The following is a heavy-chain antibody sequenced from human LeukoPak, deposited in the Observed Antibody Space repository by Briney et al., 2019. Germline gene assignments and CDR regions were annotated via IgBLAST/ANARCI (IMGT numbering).Heavy chain of an antibody. CDR1: GGSISSYY. V-gene: IGHV4-59*01. CDR3: ARGGYYGSGNDFRFDP. CDR2: IYYSGST. Sequence: SETLSLTCTVSGGSISSYYWSWIRQPPGRGLEWLGYIYYSGSTNYKPSLKSRVTISVDTSKNQFSLKLSSVTAADTAVYYCARGGYYGSGNDFRFDPWGQGTLVTVSS. J-gene: IGHJ5*02. D-gene: IGHD3-10*01.